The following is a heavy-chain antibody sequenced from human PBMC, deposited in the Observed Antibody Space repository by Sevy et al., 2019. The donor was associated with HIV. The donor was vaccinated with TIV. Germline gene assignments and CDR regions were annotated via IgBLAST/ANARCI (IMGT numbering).Heavy chain of an antibody. J-gene: IGHJ6*01. V-gene: IGHV1-2*06. CDR2: INPNSGGT. Sequence: ASVKVSCKASGYTFTGYYMHWVRQAPGQGLEWMGRINPNSGGTNYSQKFQGRVTMTRDTSISTAYLELSRLRSDDTAVYYCARGGYGSGSYFYYSYGMDVWGQGTTVTVSS. CDR1: GYTFTGYY. CDR3: ARGGYGSGSYFYYSYGMDV. D-gene: IGHD3-10*01.